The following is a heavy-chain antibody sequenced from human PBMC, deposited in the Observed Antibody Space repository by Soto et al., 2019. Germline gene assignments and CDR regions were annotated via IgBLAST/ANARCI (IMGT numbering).Heavy chain of an antibody. Sequence: ASVKVSCKASGYTFTSYGMSWVRQAPGQGLEWMGWIIPFIGNANYAQKFQGRVTITADESTSTGYMELSSLRSEDTAVYYCARSQGGSSSLDIYYYYYYGMDVWGQGTTVTVS. D-gene: IGHD2-15*01. CDR2: IIPFIGNA. CDR3: ARSQGGSSSLDIYYYYYYGMDV. V-gene: IGHV1-69*13. J-gene: IGHJ6*02. CDR1: GYTFTSYG.